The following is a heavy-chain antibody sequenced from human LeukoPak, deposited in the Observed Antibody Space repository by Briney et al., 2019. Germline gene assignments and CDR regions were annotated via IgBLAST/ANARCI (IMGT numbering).Heavy chain of an antibody. CDR1: GYTFTSYA. V-gene: IGHV7-4-1*02. CDR2: INTNTGNP. CDR3: ARGYCSSTSCYGGSY. J-gene: IGHJ4*02. Sequence: ASVKVSCKASGYTFTSYAMNWVRQAPGQGLEWMGWINTNTGNPTYAQGFTGRFVFSLDTSVSTAYLQISSLKAEDTAVYYCARGYCSSTSCYGGSYWGQGPWSPSPQ. D-gene: IGHD2-2*01.